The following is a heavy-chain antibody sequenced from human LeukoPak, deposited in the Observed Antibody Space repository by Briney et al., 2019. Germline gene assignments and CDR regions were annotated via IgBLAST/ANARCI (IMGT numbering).Heavy chain of an antibody. V-gene: IGHV1-46*01. CDR1: GYTFTSYY. D-gene: IGHD1-26*01. CDR3: AAGTQWELNYYYYGMDV. Sequence: ASVKVSCKASGYTFTSYYMHWVRQAPGQGLEWMGIINPSGGSTSYAQKFQERVTITRDMSTSTAYMELSSLRSEDTAVYYCAAGTQWELNYYYYGMDVWGQGTTVTVSS. CDR2: INPSGGST. J-gene: IGHJ6*02.